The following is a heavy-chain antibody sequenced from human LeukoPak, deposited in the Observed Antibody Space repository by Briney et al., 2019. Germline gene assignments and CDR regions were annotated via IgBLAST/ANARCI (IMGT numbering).Heavy chain of an antibody. CDR1: GGSFSGYY. D-gene: IGHD3-22*01. V-gene: IGHV4-34*01. Sequence: WETLSLTCAVYGGSFSGYYWSWIRQPPGKGLEWIGEINHSGSTNYNPSLKSRVTISVDTSKNQFSLKLSSVTAADTAVYYCARRQYYYDSKAFDIWGQGTMVTVSS. J-gene: IGHJ3*02. CDR3: ARRQYYYDSKAFDI. CDR2: INHSGST.